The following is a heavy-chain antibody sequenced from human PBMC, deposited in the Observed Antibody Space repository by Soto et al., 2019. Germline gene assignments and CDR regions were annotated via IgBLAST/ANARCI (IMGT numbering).Heavy chain of an antibody. CDR3: ARDMVVSGSYSLYYYYGMDV. Sequence: PGGSLRLCCAASGFTFSSYSMNWVRQAPGKGLEWVSSISSSSSYIYYADSVKGRFTISRDNAKNSLYLQMNSLRAEDTAVYYCARDMVVSGSYSLYYYYGMDVWGQGTTVTVSS. CDR2: ISSSSSYI. CDR1: GFTFSSYS. J-gene: IGHJ6*02. V-gene: IGHV3-21*01. D-gene: IGHD1-26*01.